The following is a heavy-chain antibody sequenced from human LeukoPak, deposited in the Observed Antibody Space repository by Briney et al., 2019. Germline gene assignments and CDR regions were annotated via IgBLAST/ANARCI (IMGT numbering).Heavy chain of an antibody. Sequence: SETLSLTCTVSGGSISSYYWSWIRQPPGKGLEWIGDIYYSGSTNHNPSLKSRVTISVDTSKNQFSLKLSSVTAADTAVYYCARGGYSSGFNWFDPWGQGTLVTVTS. V-gene: IGHV4-59*08. J-gene: IGHJ5*02. D-gene: IGHD2-15*01. CDR2: IYYSGST. CDR3: ARGGYSSGFNWFDP. CDR1: GGSISSYY.